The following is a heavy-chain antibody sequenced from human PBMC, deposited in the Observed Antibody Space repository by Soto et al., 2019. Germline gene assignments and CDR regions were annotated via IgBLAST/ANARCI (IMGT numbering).Heavy chain of an antibody. CDR2: INPNSGGT. D-gene: IGHD4-17*01. V-gene: IGHV1-2*04. CDR1: GYTFTGYY. J-gene: IGHJ4*02. Sequence: ASLKVSCKASGYTFTGYYMHWVRQAPGQGLEWMGWINPNSGGTNYAQKFQGWVTMTRDTSISTAYMELSRLRSDDTAVYYCAREKDYGDSRNLDYWGQGTLVTVSS. CDR3: AREKDYGDSRNLDY.